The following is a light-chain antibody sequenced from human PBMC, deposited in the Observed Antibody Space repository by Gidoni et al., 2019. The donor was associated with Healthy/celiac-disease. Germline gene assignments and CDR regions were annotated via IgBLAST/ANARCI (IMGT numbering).Light chain of an antibody. V-gene: IGKV1-9*01. CDR2: AAS. CDR1: QDISSY. Sequence: DIQLTQSPSFLSASVGDRVTITCRASQDISSYLAWYQQKPGQAPKLLIYAASTLQSGVPSRCSGSGSGTEVTLTISSLQPEDFATYYCQQLNSYPPYTFGQGTKLEIK. J-gene: IGKJ2*01. CDR3: QQLNSYPPYT.